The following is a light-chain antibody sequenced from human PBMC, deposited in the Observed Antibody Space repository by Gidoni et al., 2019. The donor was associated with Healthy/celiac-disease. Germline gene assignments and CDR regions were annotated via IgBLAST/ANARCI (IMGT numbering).Light chain of an antibody. CDR2: AAS. CDR3: QQSYSTPVT. Sequence: DIQMTQSPSSLPASVGDRVTITCRASQSISSYLNWYQQKPGKAPKLLIHAASSLQSGVPSRFSGSGSGTDFTLTISSLQPEDFATYYCQQSYSTPVTFGQGTRLEIK. J-gene: IGKJ5*01. CDR1: QSISSY. V-gene: IGKV1-39*01.